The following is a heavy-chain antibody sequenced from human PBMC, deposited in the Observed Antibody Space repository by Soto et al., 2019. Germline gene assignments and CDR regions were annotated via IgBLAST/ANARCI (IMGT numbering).Heavy chain of an antibody. Sequence: PGGSLRLSCAASGFTFSSYGMHWVRQAPGKGLEWVAVIWYDGSNKYYADSVKGRFTISRDNSKNTLYLQMNSLRAEDTAVYYCARERFIAVAGTERIFDYWGQGTLVTVSS. V-gene: IGHV3-33*01. CDR1: GFTFSSYG. D-gene: IGHD6-19*01. CDR2: IWYDGSNK. CDR3: ARERFIAVAGTERIFDY. J-gene: IGHJ4*02.